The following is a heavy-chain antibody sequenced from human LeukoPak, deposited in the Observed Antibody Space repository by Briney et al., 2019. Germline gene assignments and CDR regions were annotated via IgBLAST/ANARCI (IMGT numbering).Heavy chain of an antibody. J-gene: IGHJ5*02. CDR2: IYYSGIT. Sequence: SETLSLTCTVSGGSISSNSYYWGWIRQPPGKGLEWIGYIYYSGITNYNPSLKSRVTISVDMSKNQFSLKLSSVTAADTAVYYCARDYAGSSSWNWFDPWGQGTLVTVSS. CDR3: ARDYAGSSSWNWFDP. V-gene: IGHV4-61*05. D-gene: IGHD6-13*01. CDR1: GGSISSNSYY.